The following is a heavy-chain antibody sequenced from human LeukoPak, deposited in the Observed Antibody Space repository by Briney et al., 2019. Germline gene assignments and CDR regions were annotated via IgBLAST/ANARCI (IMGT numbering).Heavy chain of an antibody. CDR1: GYTFTGYY. V-gene: IGHV1-2*02. Sequence: ASVKVSCKASGYTFTGYYMHWVRQAPGQGLEWMGWINSNSGGVHYAQNFQGRVTMTRDTSISTAYMDLTRLRYDDTAVYYCARIYCSSTNCYFFDYWGQGTLVTVSS. D-gene: IGHD2-2*01. CDR3: ARIYCSSTNCYFFDY. J-gene: IGHJ4*02. CDR2: INSNSGGV.